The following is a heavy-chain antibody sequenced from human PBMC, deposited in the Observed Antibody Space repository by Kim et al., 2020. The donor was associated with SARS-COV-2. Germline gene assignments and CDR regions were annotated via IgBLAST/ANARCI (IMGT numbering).Heavy chain of an antibody. V-gene: IGHV3-23*01. CDR1: GFTFSDYV. J-gene: IGHJ6*02. CDR3: ARRGGGARNGMDV. CDR2: ISEGVGST. Sequence: GGSLRLSCTTSGFTFSDYVMRWVRQAPGKGLEWVSSISEGVGSTYYADSVKGRFIISRDNSKNTLYLQMSSLRADDTAVYYCARRGGGARNGMDVWGQGTPVTVSS. D-gene: IGHD2-21*01.